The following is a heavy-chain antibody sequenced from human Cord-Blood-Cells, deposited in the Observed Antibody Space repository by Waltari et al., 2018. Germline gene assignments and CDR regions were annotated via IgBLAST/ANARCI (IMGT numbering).Heavy chain of an antibody. Sequence: QLQLQESGPGLVKPSETLSLTCTVSGGSISSSSYYWGWIRQPPGKGLEWIGSIYYSGSTYYNPSLKSRVTISVDTSKNQFSLKLSSVTAADTAVYYCASRGIVVVPAAIDYWGQGTLVTVSS. CDR1: GGSISSSSYY. V-gene: IGHV4-39*01. CDR3: ASRGIVVVPAAIDY. CDR2: IYYSGST. J-gene: IGHJ4*02. D-gene: IGHD2-2*01.